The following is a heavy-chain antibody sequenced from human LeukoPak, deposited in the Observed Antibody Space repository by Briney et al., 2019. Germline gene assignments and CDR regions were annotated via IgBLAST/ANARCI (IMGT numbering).Heavy chain of an antibody. J-gene: IGHJ4*02. CDR1: GGSISSNY. CDR3: ARRTRASTMVRGVIFDY. V-gene: IGHV4-59*08. D-gene: IGHD3-10*01. CDR2: IYYSGST. Sequence: SETLSLTCTVSGGSISSNYWSWIRQPPGKGLEWIGYIYYSGSTKYNPSLKSRVTISVDASKNQFSLKLSSVTAADTAVYYCARRTRASTMVRGVIFDYWGQGTLVTVSS.